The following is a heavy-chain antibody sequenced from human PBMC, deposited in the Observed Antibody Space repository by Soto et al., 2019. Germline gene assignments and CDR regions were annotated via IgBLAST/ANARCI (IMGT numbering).Heavy chain of an antibody. CDR1: GFTFSSYA. Sequence: PGGSLRLSCAASGFTFSSYAMHWVRQAPGKGLEWVAVISYDGSNKYYADSVKGRLTISRDNSKNTLYLQMNSLRAEDTAVYYCARERGGPLGYFDYWGQGTLVTVSS. V-gene: IGHV3-30-3*01. J-gene: IGHJ4*02. D-gene: IGHD3-16*01. CDR2: ISYDGSNK. CDR3: ARERGGPLGYFDY.